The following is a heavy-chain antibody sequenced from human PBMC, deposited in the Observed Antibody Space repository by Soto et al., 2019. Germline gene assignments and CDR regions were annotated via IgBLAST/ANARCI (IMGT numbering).Heavy chain of an antibody. CDR3: TRAPYGSGRYYSMDV. Sequence: QPHLHESGPGLVKPSETLSLTCTVSGVSVSSTLYYWGWVRQSPGKGLEWIANMNYDGNTNYYPSLMSRVAISVDTSNNQFSLKLSSVTAADTAVYYCTRAPYGSGRYYSMDVWGQGTAVVVSS. V-gene: IGHV4-39*01. J-gene: IGHJ6*02. D-gene: IGHD3-10*01. CDR1: GVSVSSTLYY. CDR2: MNYDGNT.